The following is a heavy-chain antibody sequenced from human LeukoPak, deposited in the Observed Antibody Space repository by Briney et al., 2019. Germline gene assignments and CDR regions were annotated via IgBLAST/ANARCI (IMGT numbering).Heavy chain of an antibody. CDR3: ARGKQQLVRINYFDH. CDR1: GGTFSSYA. Sequence: SEKVSCKASGGTFSSYAISWVRQAPGQGLEWMGGIIPIFGTANYAQKFQGRVTITADESTSTAYMELSSLRSEDTAVYYCARGKQQLVRINYFDHWGQGTLVTVSS. V-gene: IGHV1-69*13. D-gene: IGHD6-13*01. CDR2: IIPIFGTA. J-gene: IGHJ4*02.